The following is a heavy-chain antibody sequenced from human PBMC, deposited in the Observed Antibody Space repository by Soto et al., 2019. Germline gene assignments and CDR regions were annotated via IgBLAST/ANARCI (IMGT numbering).Heavy chain of an antibody. Sequence: SETLSLTCAGYVWSFSCYYWIWVRQPPGKGLEWIGEINHSGSTNYNPSLKSRVTISVDTSKNQFSLKLSSVTAADTAVYYWARLGTRQILEWLFRRAFDYWGQGTLVTVSS. CDR2: INHSGST. J-gene: IGHJ4*02. D-gene: IGHD3-3*01. CDR1: VWSFSCYY. V-gene: IGHV4-34*01. CDR3: ARLGTRQILEWLFRRAFDY.